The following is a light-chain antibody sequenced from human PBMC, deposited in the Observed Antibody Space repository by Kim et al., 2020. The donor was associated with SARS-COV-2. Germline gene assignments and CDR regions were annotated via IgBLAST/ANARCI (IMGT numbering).Light chain of an antibody. V-gene: IGLV1-44*01. CDR3: ASWDDGLNGYVV. CDR1: SSNIGSNT. CDR2: ESN. Sequence: HRVTISCSGRSSNIGSNTVSWYQQFPGTAPKRLIYESNQRPSGVPDRFSGSRSGTSASLAIRGLQSEDEADFYCASWDDGLNGYVVFGGGTQLTVL. J-gene: IGLJ2*01.